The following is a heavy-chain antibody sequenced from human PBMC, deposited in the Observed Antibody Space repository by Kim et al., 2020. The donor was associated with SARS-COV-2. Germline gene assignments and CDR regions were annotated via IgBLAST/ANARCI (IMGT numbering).Heavy chain of an antibody. CDR3: ARGSYYYDSSGYLLDY. J-gene: IGHJ4*02. V-gene: IGHV4-30-4*01. D-gene: IGHD3-22*01. Sequence: SETLSLTCTVSGGSISSGDYYWSWIRQPPGKGLEWIGYIYYSGSTYYNPSLKSRVTISVDTSKNQFSLKLSSVTAADTAVYYCARGSYYYDSSGYLLDYWGQGTLVTVSS. CDR1: GGSISSGDYY. CDR2: IYYSGST.